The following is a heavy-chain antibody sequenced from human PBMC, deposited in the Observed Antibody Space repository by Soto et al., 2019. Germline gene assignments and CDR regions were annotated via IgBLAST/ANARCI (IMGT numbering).Heavy chain of an antibody. CDR1: GGSISSYY. Sequence: SETLSLTCTVSGGSISSYYWSWIRQPPGKGLEWIGYIYYSGSTNYNPSLKSRVTISVDTSKNQFSLKLSSVTAADTAVYYCARDQEGRGYCSGGSCYYSPWFDPWGQGTLVTVSS. CDR2: IYYSGST. V-gene: IGHV4-59*01. D-gene: IGHD2-15*01. J-gene: IGHJ5*02. CDR3: ARDQEGRGYCSGGSCYYSPWFDP.